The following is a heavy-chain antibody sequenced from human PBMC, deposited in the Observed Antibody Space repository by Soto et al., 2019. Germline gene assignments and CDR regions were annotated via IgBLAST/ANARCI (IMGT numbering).Heavy chain of an antibody. V-gene: IGHV4-59*08. J-gene: IGHJ4*02. CDR2: ISYSGST. CDR3: ARHRSYYTSSFDY. D-gene: IGHD6-13*01. Sequence: PSETLSLTCTVSGGSISNYYWSWIRQPPGKGLEWIGYISYSGSTYYNPSLKSRVAISIDTSKNQFSLKLRSVNVADTAVHYCARHRSYYTSSFDYWGQGTLVTVSS. CDR1: GGSISNYY.